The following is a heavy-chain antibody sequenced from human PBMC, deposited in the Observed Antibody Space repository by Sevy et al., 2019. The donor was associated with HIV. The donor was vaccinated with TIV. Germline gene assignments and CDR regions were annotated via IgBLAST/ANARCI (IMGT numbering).Heavy chain of an antibody. V-gene: IGHV3-30*02. Sequence: GGSLRLSCAASGFTFSSYGMHWVRQAPGKGLEWVAFIRYDGSNKYYADSVKGRFTISRDNSKNTLYLQMNSLRAEDTAVYYCARDRRRITIFGVVIRYYYYGMDVWGQGTTVTVSS. CDR3: ARDRRRITIFGVVIRYYYYGMDV. J-gene: IGHJ6*02. D-gene: IGHD3-3*01. CDR1: GFTFSSYG. CDR2: IRYDGSNK.